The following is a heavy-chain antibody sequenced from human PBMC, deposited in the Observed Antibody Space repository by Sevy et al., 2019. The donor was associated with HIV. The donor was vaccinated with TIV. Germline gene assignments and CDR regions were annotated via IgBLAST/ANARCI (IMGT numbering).Heavy chain of an antibody. Sequence: GGSLSLSCAASGFPFSDAWMNWVRQAPGKGLEWVGLIKNENEGVTTDYAAPVKGRFTISTDDLKNTLFLQMSSLKTEYTASYYRSTDWGCGTTCVRAFVLRGQGTMVTGSS. J-gene: IGHJ3*01. V-gene: IGHV3-15*01. CDR3: STDWGCGTTCVRAFVL. D-gene: IGHD3-16*01. CDR2: IKNENEGVTT. CDR1: GFPFSDAW.